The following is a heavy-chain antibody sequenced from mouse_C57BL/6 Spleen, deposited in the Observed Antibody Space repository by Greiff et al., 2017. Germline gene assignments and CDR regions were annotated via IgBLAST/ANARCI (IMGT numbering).Heavy chain of an antibody. Sequence: VHVKQSGAELVRPGASVTLSCMASGYTFTDYEMHWVKQTPVHGLEWIGAIDPETGGTAYNQKFKGKAILTADKSSSTAYLQLRSLTSEDSAVYYCTRGYYGNFDYWGQGTTLTVSS. D-gene: IGHD1-1*01. CDR3: TRGYYGNFDY. J-gene: IGHJ2*01. CDR2: IDPETGGT. CDR1: GYTFTDYE. V-gene: IGHV1-15*01.